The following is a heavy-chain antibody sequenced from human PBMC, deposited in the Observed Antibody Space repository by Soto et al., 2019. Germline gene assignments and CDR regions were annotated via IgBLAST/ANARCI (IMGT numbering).Heavy chain of an antibody. CDR2: IYYSGST. Sequence: SETLSLTCTVSGGSISSGNYYWSWIRQPPGKGLEWIGYIYYSGSTYYNPSLKSRLTISVDTSKNQFSLKLSSVTAADTAVYYCAGCRDGYTQLDSWGQGTLVTVSS. V-gene: IGHV4-30-4*01. CDR1: GGSISSGNYY. CDR3: AGCRDGYTQLDS. D-gene: IGHD5-12*01. J-gene: IGHJ4*02.